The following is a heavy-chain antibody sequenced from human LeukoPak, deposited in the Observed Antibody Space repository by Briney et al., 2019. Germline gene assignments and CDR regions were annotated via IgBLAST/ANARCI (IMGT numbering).Heavy chain of an antibody. J-gene: IGHJ4*02. V-gene: IGHV4-4*07. CDR2: IYTSGST. Sequence: SETLSLTCTVSVASISSSYWSWIRQPAGKGLEWIGRIYTSGSTNYNPSLKSRVTMSVDTSKNQFSLNLSSVTAADTAMYYCARDELVRALDYWGQGTLVTVSS. CDR1: VASISSSY. D-gene: IGHD6-13*01. CDR3: ARDELVRALDY.